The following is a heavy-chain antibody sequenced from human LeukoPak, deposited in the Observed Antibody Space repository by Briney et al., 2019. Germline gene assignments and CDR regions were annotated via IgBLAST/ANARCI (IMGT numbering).Heavy chain of an antibody. CDR2: IYYSGNT. D-gene: IGHD6-13*01. Sequence: PSETLSLTCIVSGGSISSYYWSWIRQPPGKGLEWIGYIYYSGNTNYNPSLKSRVTISVDTSKNQFSLKLSSVTTADTAVYYCARAPRIAAHFDYWGQGTLVTVSS. CDR3: ARAPRIAAHFDY. CDR1: GGSISSYY. J-gene: IGHJ4*02. V-gene: IGHV4-59*01.